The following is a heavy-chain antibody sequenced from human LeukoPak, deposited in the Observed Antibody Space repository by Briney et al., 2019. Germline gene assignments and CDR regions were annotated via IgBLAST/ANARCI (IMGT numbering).Heavy chain of an antibody. J-gene: IGHJ4*02. CDR2: IYYSGST. CDR1: GGSISSGDYY. Sequence: SETLSLTCTVSGGSISSGDYYWSWIRQPPGRGLGWIGYIYYSGSTYYNPSLKSRVTISVDTSKNQFSLKLSSVTAADTAVYYCARERELLHPFDYWGQGTLVTVSS. CDR3: ARERELLHPFDY. D-gene: IGHD1-26*01. V-gene: IGHV4-30-4*01.